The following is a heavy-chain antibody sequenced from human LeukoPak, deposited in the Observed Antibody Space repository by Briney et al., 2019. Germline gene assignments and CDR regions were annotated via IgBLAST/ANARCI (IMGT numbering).Heavy chain of an antibody. CDR3: AREGDSSSVGWFDP. Sequence: SETLSLTCSVSGYSIRSGYHWAWIRQSPGKGLEWIGSIYHSGRSYYNPSLKSRVTISVDTSKNYFSLKLSSVTAADTAVYYCAREGDSSSVGWFDPWGQGTLVTVSS. J-gene: IGHJ5*02. D-gene: IGHD6-13*01. CDR2: IYHSGRS. V-gene: IGHV4-38-2*02. CDR1: GYSIRSGYH.